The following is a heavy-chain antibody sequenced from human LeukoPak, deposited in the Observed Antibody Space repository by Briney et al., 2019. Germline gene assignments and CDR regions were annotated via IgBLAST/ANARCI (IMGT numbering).Heavy chain of an antibody. CDR2: IYASGST. Sequence: PSQTLSLTCTVSGGSISSGSYYWSWLRQPAGKGLEWIGRIYASGSTSFNPSLKSRVTISVDTSKNQFSLKLRPVTATDTAVYYCARALNLYYYDTSVEPAFDIWGQGTMVTVSS. CDR3: ARALNLYYYDTSVEPAFDI. J-gene: IGHJ3*02. V-gene: IGHV4-61*02. CDR1: GGSISSGSYY. D-gene: IGHD3-22*01.